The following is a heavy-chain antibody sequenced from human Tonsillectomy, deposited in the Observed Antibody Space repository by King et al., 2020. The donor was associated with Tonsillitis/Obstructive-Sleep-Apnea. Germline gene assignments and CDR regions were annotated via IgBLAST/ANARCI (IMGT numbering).Heavy chain of an antibody. CDR2: INPYSDDT. J-gene: IGHJ6*01. D-gene: IGHD3-10*01. CDR3: ARDGDYYASGRYYYGMDV. V-gene: IGHV1-2*02. Sequence: VQLVESGAEVKKPGASVKVSCKTSGYTFTDHYIHWVRQAPGQGLEWMGWINPYSDDTHYAQKFQGRVTMTRNTSIRTVYMELSRLRSDDTAVYYCARDGDYYASGRYYYGMDVWGQGTTVTVSS. CDR1: GYTFTDHY.